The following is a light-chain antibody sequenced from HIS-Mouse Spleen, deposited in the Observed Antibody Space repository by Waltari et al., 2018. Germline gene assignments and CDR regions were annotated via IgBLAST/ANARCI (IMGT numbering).Light chain of an antibody. CDR2: DAS. CDR1: QRVSSY. V-gene: IGKV3-11*01. J-gene: IGKJ4*01. CDR3: QQRSNWPPT. Sequence: EIVLTQSPATLSLSPGERATLSCRASQRVSSYLAWYQQKPGQAPRLLIYDASNRATGIPARCSGSGSGTDFTLTISSLEPEDFAVYYCQQRSNWPPTFGGGTKVEIK.